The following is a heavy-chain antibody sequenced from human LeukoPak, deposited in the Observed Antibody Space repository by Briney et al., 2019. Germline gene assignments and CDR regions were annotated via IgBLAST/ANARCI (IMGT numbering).Heavy chain of an antibody. D-gene: IGHD6-19*01. CDR3: ARDGVYSSNFDF. Sequence: GGSLRLSCAASGFTFNNYAMHWVRQAPGKGLEWVAVKSYDGSNKYYADSVKGRFTISRDNSKNTLYLQMNSLRAEDTAVYYCARDGVYSSNFDFWGQGTLVTVSS. CDR2: KSYDGSNK. V-gene: IGHV3-30-3*01. J-gene: IGHJ4*02. CDR1: GFTFNNYA.